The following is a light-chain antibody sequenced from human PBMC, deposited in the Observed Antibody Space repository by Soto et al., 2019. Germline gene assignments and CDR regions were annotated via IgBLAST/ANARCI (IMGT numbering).Light chain of an antibody. CDR3: QQYGSSPRT. V-gene: IGKV3-20*01. J-gene: IGKJ1*01. Sequence: EIVMTQSPATLSVSPGERATPSCRASQSVSSYLAWYQQKPGQAPRLLIYGASSRATGIPDRFSGSGSGTDFTLTISRLEPEDFAMYYCQQYGSSPRTFGQGTKVDIK. CDR1: QSVSSY. CDR2: GAS.